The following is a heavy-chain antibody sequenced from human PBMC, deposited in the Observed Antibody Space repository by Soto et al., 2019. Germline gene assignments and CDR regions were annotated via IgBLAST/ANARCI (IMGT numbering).Heavy chain of an antibody. D-gene: IGHD3-16*02. CDR2: IYYSGST. V-gene: IGHV4-31*03. CDR1: GGSISSGGYY. J-gene: IGHJ3*02. Sequence: QVQLQESGPGLVKPSQTLSLTCTVSGGSISSGGYYWSWIRQHPGKGLQCIGYIYYSGSTYYNPSLKPRVPISVATSKNQFHLKLSSVTAPATAVYYCPRGLHSPVIDAFDIWGQGTMVTLSS. CDR3: PRGLHSPVIDAFDI.